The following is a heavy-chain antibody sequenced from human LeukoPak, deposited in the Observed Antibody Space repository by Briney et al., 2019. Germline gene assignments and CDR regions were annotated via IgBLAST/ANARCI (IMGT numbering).Heavy chain of an antibody. J-gene: IGHJ4*02. CDR2: IKQEGSEK. V-gene: IGHV3-7*01. CDR3: ARVFRWNYRSGFDY. Sequence: PGGSLRLSCAASGFTFSSYWVSWVRQAPGKGREWGANIKQEGSEKYYVDSVKGRFTISRDNAKNSLSLQMNSLRAEDTAVYYCARVFRWNYRSGFDYWGQGTLVTVSS. CDR1: GFTFSSYW. D-gene: IGHD1-7*01.